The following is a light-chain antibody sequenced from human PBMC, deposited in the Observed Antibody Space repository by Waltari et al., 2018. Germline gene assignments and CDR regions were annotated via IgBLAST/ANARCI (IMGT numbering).Light chain of an antibody. CDR2: WAS. V-gene: IGKV4-1*01. Sequence: DIVMNQSPDSLAVSLGERATINCKSSQSVLYSSNNKNYLAWYQQKPRQPPKLLSSWASTRESGVPDRVSGSGSGTDFTLTVTSMQAEDVAVYYCQQYYSTRTCGQGTKLEIK. CDR3: QQYYSTRT. J-gene: IGKJ1*01. CDR1: QSVLYSSNNKNY.